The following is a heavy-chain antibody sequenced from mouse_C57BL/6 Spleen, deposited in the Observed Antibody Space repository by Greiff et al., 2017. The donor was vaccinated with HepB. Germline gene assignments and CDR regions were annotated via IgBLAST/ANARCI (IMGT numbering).Heavy chain of an antibody. D-gene: IGHD1-1*01. Sequence: QVQLQQPGAELVKPGASVKMSCKASGYTFTSYWITWVKQGPGQGLEWIGDIYPGSGSTNYNEKFKSKATLTVDTSSSTAYMQLSSLTSEDSAVYYCARWNYYGSSLMDYWGQGTSVTVSS. CDR3: ARWNYYGSSLMDY. J-gene: IGHJ4*01. V-gene: IGHV1-55*01. CDR2: IYPGSGST. CDR1: GYTFTSYW.